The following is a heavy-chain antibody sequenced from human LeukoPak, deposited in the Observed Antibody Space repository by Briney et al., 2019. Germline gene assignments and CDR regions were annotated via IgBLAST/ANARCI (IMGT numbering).Heavy chain of an antibody. J-gene: IGHJ3*01. CDR1: GYTFSDYH. D-gene: IGHD3-10*01. CDR2: INPKNGGI. CDR3: ARDLRGDALDV. Sequence: VASVKVSCKASGYTFSDYHMHWVRQAPGQGLEWMGWINPKNGGIKYAQKFQDRVTMTRDTSISTAYMELSSLRSDDTALYYCARDLRGDALDVWGQGTMVTISS. V-gene: IGHV1-2*02.